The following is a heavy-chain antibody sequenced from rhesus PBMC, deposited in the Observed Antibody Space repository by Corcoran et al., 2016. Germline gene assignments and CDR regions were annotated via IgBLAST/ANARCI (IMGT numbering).Heavy chain of an antibody. J-gene: IGHJ4*01. CDR3: ARVYGNMRDY. Sequence: QLQLQESGPGLVKPSETLSLTCAVSGGPIRSRTWLSLIPPPPGKGLEWIGGSSGSGGSTSYNPSLKSRGTISTDTSKNQCSLKLSSVTAADTAVYYCARVYGNMRDYWGQGVLVTVSS. CDR2: SSGSGGST. V-gene: IGHV4-57*01. CDR1: GGPIRSRTW. D-gene: IGHD4-35*01.